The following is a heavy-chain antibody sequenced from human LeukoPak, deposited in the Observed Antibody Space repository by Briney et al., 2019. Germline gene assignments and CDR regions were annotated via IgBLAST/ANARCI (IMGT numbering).Heavy chain of an antibody. CDR1: GGTFSSSP. J-gene: IGHJ5*02. CDR3: ARGENWFDP. V-gene: IGHV1-69*02. Sequence: SVKVSCKASGGTFSSSPITWVRQAPGQGLEWMGRIIPILAIANYAPKFQGRVTITADKSTTTAYMELISLRSDDTAVYYCARGENWFDPWGQGTLVTVSS. CDR2: IIPILAIA. D-gene: IGHD1-26*01.